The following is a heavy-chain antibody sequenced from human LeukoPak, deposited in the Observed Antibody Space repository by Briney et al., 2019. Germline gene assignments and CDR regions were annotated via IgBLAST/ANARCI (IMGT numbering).Heavy chain of an antibody. CDR3: ARDEDNSGRYYYYMDV. CDR2: IYHSGIT. CDR1: GGSVSSGTYY. V-gene: IGHV4-61*01. J-gene: IGHJ6*03. D-gene: IGHD3-22*01. Sequence: SETLSLTCTVSGGSVSSGTYYWNWIRQPPGKGLEWIGYIYHSGITNYNPSLKSRATISIDTSKNQFSLNLRYVTAADTAVYYCARDEDNSGRYYYYMDVWGKGTTVTVSS.